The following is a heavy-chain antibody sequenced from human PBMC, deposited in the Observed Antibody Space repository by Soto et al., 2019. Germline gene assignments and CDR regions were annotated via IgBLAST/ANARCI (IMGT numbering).Heavy chain of an antibody. CDR2: INTNSGVT. D-gene: IGHD6-19*01. CDR3: ARGVSGWSPFDF. V-gene: IGHV1-2*04. J-gene: IGHJ4*02. Sequence: GASVKVSCKASGYTFTDYYVHWVRQAPGQGLEWMGWINTNSGVTNFAQKFQGWVTLTRDTSVNTAYMELNGLKSDDTAVFFCARGVSGWSPFDFWGQGTLVTVS. CDR1: GYTFTDYY.